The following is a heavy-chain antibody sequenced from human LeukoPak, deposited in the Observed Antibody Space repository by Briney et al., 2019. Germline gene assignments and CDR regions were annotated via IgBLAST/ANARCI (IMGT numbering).Heavy chain of an antibody. Sequence: PSETLSLTCTVSGGSISSGGYYWGWIRQHPGKGLEWIGYIYYSGSTYYNPSLKSRVTISVDTSKNQFSLKLSSVTAADTAVYYCARVGIISEPTATFYFDYWGQGTLVTVSS. CDR1: GGSISSGGYY. D-gene: IGHD1-1*01. CDR3: ARVGIISEPTATFYFDY. J-gene: IGHJ4*02. V-gene: IGHV4-31*03. CDR2: IYYSGST.